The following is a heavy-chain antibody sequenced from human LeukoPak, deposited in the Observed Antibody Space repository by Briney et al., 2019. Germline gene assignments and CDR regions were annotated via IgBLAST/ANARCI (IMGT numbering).Heavy chain of an antibody. J-gene: IGHJ4*02. CDR2: IYHSGST. Sequence: PSETLSLTCTVSGYSISSGYYWGWIRQPPGKGLEWIGSIYHSGSTYYNPSLKSRVTISVDTSKNQFSLKLSSETAADTAVYYCASPPADDSSGYYFDYWGQGTLVTVSS. CDR3: ASPPADDSSGYYFDY. CDR1: GYSISSGYY. V-gene: IGHV4-38-2*02. D-gene: IGHD3-22*01.